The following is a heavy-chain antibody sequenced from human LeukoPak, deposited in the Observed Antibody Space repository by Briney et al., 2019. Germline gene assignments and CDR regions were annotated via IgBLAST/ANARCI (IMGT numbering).Heavy chain of an antibody. Sequence: SETLSLTCTVSGGSISSYYWSWIRQPPGKGLEWIGYIYYSGSTNYNPSLKSRVTISVDTSKNQFSLKLSSVTAADTAVYYCARHRSSGREFDYWGQGTLVTVSS. CDR3: ARHRSSGREFDY. J-gene: IGHJ4*02. V-gene: IGHV4-59*08. CDR2: IYYSGST. CDR1: GGSISSYY. D-gene: IGHD6-19*01.